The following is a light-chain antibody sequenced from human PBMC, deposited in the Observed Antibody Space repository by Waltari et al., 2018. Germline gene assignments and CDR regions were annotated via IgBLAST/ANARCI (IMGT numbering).Light chain of an antibody. CDR2: STN. CDR1: SGSVSTSYY. Sequence: QTVVTQEPSFSVSPGGTVTLTCGLSSGSVSTSYYPSWYQQTPGPAPRTLIYSTNLRSAGVPVRFSGSILGNKAALTITGAQADDESDYYCVLYMGSGIWVFGGGTKLTVL. J-gene: IGLJ3*02. V-gene: IGLV8-61*01. CDR3: VLYMGSGIWV.